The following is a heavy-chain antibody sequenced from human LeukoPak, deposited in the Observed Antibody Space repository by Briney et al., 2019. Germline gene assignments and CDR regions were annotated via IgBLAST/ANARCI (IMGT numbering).Heavy chain of an antibody. Sequence: SETLSLTCTVSGGSISSYYWSWIRQPPGKGLEWSGYIYYSGSTNYNPSLKSRVTISVDTSKNQFSLKLSSVTAADTAVYYCARAPYCGGDCYFYFDYWGQGTLVTVSS. D-gene: IGHD2-21*02. CDR1: GGSISSYY. CDR3: ARAPYCGGDCYFYFDY. J-gene: IGHJ4*02. CDR2: IYYSGST. V-gene: IGHV4-59*01.